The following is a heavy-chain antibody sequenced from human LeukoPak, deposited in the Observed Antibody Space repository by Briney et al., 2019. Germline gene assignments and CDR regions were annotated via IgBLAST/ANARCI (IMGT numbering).Heavy chain of an antibody. V-gene: IGHV3-33*01. CDR3: ARAGFGSSRFDY. CDR2: IWYDGSNK. CDR1: GFTFSSYG. J-gene: IGHJ4*02. Sequence: PGGSLRLSCAASGFTFSSYGMHWVRQAPGKGLEWVAVIWYDGSNKYYADSVKGRFTISRDNSKNTLYLQMNSLRAEDTAVYYCARAGFGSSRFDYWGQGTLVTVSS. D-gene: IGHD6-13*01.